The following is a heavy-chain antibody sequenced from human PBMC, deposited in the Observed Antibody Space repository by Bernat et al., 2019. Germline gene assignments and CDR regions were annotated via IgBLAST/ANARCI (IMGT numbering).Heavy chain of an antibody. CDR2: ISSSSSYI. J-gene: IGHJ4*02. Sequence: EVQLVESGGGLVKPGGSLRLSCAASGFTFSSYSMNWVRQAPGKGLEWVSSISSSSSYIYYADSVKGRFTISRENAKNSLYLQMNSLRAEDTAVYYCARANCGGDCYFRTYPDYWGQGTLVTVSS. CDR1: GFTFSSYS. D-gene: IGHD2-21*02. V-gene: IGHV3-21*01. CDR3: ARANCGGDCYFRTYPDY.